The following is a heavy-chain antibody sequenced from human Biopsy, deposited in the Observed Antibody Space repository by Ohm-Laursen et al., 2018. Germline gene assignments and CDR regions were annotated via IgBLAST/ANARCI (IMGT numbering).Heavy chain of an antibody. Sequence: SDTLSLTYTVSGGPLNSYYWSWIRQPPGKGLEWIGYIYYSGIAANYNPSLKGRVTISVDTSKHQFSLRLTSATAADTAVYYCARGGFVLDGYNSPWGRGTLVIVSS. CDR2: IYYSGIA. CDR1: GGPLNSYY. CDR3: ARGGFVLDGYNSP. V-gene: IGHV4-59*07. J-gene: IGHJ5*02. D-gene: IGHD5-24*01.